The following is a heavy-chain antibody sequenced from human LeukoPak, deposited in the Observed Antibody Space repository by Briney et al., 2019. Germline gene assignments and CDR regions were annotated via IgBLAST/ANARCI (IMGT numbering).Heavy chain of an antibody. CDR1: GYIFTNYY. CDR2: INPSGGST. Sequence: GASVKVSCKASGYIFTNYYMHWVRQAPGQGLEWMGTINPSGGSTTYAQKFQGRVTMTRDTSTSTVYMELSSLRSEDTAVYYCARDHSSAYYRAPRHWGQGTLVTVSS. J-gene: IGHJ4*02. CDR3: ARDHSSAYYRAPRH. V-gene: IGHV1-46*01. D-gene: IGHD6-19*01.